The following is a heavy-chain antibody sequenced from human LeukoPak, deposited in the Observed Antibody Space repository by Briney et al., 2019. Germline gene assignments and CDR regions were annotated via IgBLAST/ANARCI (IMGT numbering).Heavy chain of an antibody. CDR2: IYSGGST. J-gene: IGHJ4*02. CDR1: GFTVSSNY. V-gene: IGHV3-66*01. Sequence: GSLRLSCAASGFTVSSNYMSWVRQAPGKGLEWVSVIYSGGSTYYADSVKGRFTISRDNSKNTLYLQMNSLRAEDTAVYYRARAYGDYEFYYFDYWGQGTLVTVSS. CDR3: ARAYGDYEFYYFDY. D-gene: IGHD4-17*01.